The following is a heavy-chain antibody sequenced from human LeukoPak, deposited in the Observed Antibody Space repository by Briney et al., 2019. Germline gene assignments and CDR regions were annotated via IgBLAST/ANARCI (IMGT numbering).Heavy chain of an antibody. CDR1: GDSISSYY. J-gene: IGHJ4*02. Sequence: SETLSLTCTVSGDSISSYYWSWVRQPPGKGLEWIGYIYYSGSTNYNPSLKSQVTISVDTSKNQFSLKLSSVTAADTAVYYCAREGVGATLDYWGQGTLVTVSS. D-gene: IGHD1-26*01. V-gene: IGHV4-59*01. CDR2: IYYSGST. CDR3: AREGVGATLDY.